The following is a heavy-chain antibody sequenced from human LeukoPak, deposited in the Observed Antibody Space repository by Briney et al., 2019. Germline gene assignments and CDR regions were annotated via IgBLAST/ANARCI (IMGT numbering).Heavy chain of an antibody. Sequence: SETLSLTCAVYGGSFSGYYWSWIRQPPGKGLEWIGEINHSGSTNYNPSLKSRVTISVDTSKNQFSLKLSSVTAADTAVYYCARGSDHRFDPWGQGTLVTVSS. CDR1: GGSFSGYY. CDR3: ARGSDHRFDP. J-gene: IGHJ5*02. CDR2: INHSGST. D-gene: IGHD1-14*01. V-gene: IGHV4-34*01.